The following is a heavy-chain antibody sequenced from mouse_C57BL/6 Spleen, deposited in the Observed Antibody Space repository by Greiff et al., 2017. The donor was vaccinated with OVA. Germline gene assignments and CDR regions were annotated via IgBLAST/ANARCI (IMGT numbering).Heavy chain of an antibody. CDR2: FHPNSGST. CDR1: GYTFTRYW. CDR3: ARSIRDY. V-gene: IGHV1-64*01. Sequence: QVQLQQPGAELVKPGASVKLSCKASGYTFTRYWMHWVKQRPGQGLEWIGMFHPNSGSTNSNDMFTSKATLSLDKSSSTAYMQLSSLTSEDSAVYYCARSIRDYWSQCSTLTVSS. J-gene: IGHJ2*01. D-gene: IGHD1-2*01.